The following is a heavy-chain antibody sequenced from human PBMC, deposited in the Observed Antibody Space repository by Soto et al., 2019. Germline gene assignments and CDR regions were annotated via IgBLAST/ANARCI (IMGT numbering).Heavy chain of an antibody. CDR1: GFSVSSYH. J-gene: IGHJ4*02. CDR2: IDSDAKT. V-gene: IGHV3-53*01. D-gene: IGHD5-18*01. Sequence: GGSLRLSCAASGFSVSSYHMSWVRQAPGKGLEWVSGIDSDAKTFYADSVNGRFIISRDNSENTLFLQPNSLRAEDTAVYFCARDGYSFALNFWGPGTLVTV. CDR3: ARDGYSFALNF.